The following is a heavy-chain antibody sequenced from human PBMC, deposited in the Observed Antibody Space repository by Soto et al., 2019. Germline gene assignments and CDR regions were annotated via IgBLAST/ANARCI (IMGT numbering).Heavy chain of an antibody. CDR3: ARVEDYGDYFDS. D-gene: IGHD4-17*01. CDR2: IYDTGTT. CDR1: GASVRSGSYY. J-gene: IGHJ4*02. Sequence: QVQLQESGPGLVKPSETLSLTCTVSGASVRSGSYYWSWVRQPPGRGLEWIGYIYDTGTTNYNPSLKGRVTMSVATSKNQFSLTLNSLTAADTAVYYCARVEDYGDYFDSWGQGTLVTVSS. V-gene: IGHV4-61*01.